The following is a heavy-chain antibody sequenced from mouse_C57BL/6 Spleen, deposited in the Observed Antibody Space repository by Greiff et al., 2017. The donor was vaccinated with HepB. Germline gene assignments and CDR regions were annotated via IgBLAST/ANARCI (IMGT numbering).Heavy chain of an antibody. V-gene: IGHV1-72*01. Sequence: QVQLQQPGAELVKPGASVKLSCKASGYTFTSYWMHWVKQRPGRGLEWIGRIDPNSGGTKYNEKFKSKATLTVDKPSSTAYMQLSSLTSEDSAVYYCARGYYGSSSGVYWYFDVWGTGTTVTVSS. J-gene: IGHJ1*03. CDR3: ARGYYGSSSGVYWYFDV. D-gene: IGHD1-1*01. CDR1: GYTFTSYW. CDR2: IDPNSGGT.